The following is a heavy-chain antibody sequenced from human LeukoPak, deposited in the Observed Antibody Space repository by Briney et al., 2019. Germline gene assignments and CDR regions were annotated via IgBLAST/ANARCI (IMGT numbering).Heavy chain of an antibody. V-gene: IGHV1-18*01. J-gene: IGHJ6*02. CDR1: GYTFTSYG. CDR3: ARDTVYYDSSGYYLNYYYGMDV. D-gene: IGHD3-22*01. Sequence: ASVKVSCKASGYTFTSYGISWVRQAPGQGLEWMEWISAYNGNTNYAQKLQGRVTMTTDTSTSTAYMELRSLRSDDTAVYYCARDTVYYDSSGYYLNYYYGMDVWGQGTTVTVSS. CDR2: ISAYNGNT.